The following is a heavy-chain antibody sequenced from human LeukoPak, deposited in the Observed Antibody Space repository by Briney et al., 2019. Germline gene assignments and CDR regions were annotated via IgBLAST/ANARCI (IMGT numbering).Heavy chain of an antibody. D-gene: IGHD4-17*01. J-gene: IGHJ2*01. CDR1: GFTFSSYS. CDR2: ISSSSSII. Sequence: GGSLRLSCAASGFTFSSYSMNWVRQAPGKGLEWVSKISSSSSIIYYADSVKGRFTISRDNAKNSLYLQMNSLRAEDTAVYFCARDYGDYVWYWYFDLWGRGTLVTVSS. V-gene: IGHV3-48*04. CDR3: ARDYGDYVWYWYFDL.